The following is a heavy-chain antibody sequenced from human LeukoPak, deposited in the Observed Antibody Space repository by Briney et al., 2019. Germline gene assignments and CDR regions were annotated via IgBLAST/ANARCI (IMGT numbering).Heavy chain of an antibody. J-gene: IGHJ1*01. CDR2: ISGSGGST. Sequence: PGGSLRLSCAASGFTFSSYAMSWVRQAPGKGLEWVSAISGSGGSTYYADSAKGRFTISRDNSKNTLYLQMNSLRAEDTAVYYCAKGPTASEHAEYSQHWGQGTLVTVSS. V-gene: IGHV3-23*01. CDR1: GFTFSSYA. D-gene: IGHD1-26*01. CDR3: AKGPTASEHAEYSQH.